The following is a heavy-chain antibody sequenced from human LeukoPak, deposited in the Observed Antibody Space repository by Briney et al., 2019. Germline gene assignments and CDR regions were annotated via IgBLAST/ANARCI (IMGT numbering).Heavy chain of an antibody. V-gene: IGHV3-11*04. CDR1: GFTFSDYY. J-gene: IGHJ4*02. CDR3: AGPRIRETTGLHY. D-gene: IGHD1-1*01. Sequence: GGSLRLSCAASGFTFSDYYMSWIRQAPGKGLEWISDISSSGNTIYYADSVKGRFTISRDNAKTSLYLQMNSLRAEDTAVYYCAGPRIRETTGLHYWGQGTLVTVSS. CDR2: ISSSGNTI.